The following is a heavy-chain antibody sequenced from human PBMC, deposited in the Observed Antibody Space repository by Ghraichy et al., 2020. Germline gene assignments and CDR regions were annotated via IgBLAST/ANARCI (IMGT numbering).Heavy chain of an antibody. CDR2: INPSGGST. CDR1: GYTFTSYY. CDR3: ARDMREVAAHGYFDY. V-gene: IGHV1-46*01. D-gene: IGHD2-15*01. J-gene: IGHJ4*02. Sequence: ASVKVSCKASGYTFTSYYMHWVRQAPGQGLEWMGIINPSGGSTSYAQKFQGRVTMTRDTSTSTVYMELSSLRSEDTAVYYCARDMREVAAHGYFDYWGQGTLVTVSS.